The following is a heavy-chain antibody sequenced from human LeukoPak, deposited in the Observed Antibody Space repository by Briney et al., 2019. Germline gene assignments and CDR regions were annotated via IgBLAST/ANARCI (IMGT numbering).Heavy chain of an antibody. J-gene: IGHJ3*02. V-gene: IGHV3-33*01. D-gene: IGHD3-16*01. CDR3: ARYLGGRNAFDI. Sequence: GGTLRLSCVASGFTFSGYGMHWVRDAPRQGQELVAVIWYDGSKTYYADSVKGRFTISRDNSKDTLYLQMSSLRVEDTAAYYCARYLGGRNAFDIWGQGTMVTVSS. CDR1: GFTFSGYG. CDR2: IWYDGSKT.